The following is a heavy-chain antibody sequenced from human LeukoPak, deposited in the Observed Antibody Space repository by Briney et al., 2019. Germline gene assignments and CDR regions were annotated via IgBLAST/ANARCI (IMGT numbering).Heavy chain of an antibody. CDR1: GFTFSSYA. J-gene: IGHJ2*01. CDR3: AKKTTVVTSDWYFDL. CDR2: ISGSGGST. Sequence: GGSLRLSCAAPGFTFSSYAMSWVRQAPGKGLEWVSAISGSGGSTYYADSVKGRFTISRDNSKNTLYLQMNSLRAEDTAVYYCAKKTTVVTSDWYFDLWAVAPWSLSPQ. V-gene: IGHV3-23*01. D-gene: IGHD4-23*01.